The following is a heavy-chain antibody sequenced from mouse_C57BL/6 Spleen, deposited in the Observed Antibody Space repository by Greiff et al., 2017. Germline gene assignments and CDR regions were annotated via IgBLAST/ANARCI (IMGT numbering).Heavy chain of an antibody. CDR2: IYPSDSET. J-gene: IGHJ2*01. Sequence: VQLQQPGAELVRPGSSVKLSCKASGYTFTSYWMDWVKQRPGQGLEWIGNIYPSDSETHYNQKFKDKATLTVDKSSSTAYMQLSSLTSEDSAVYYCAHITTVVARDYWGQGTTLTVSS. CDR1: GYTFTSYW. CDR3: AHITTVVARDY. V-gene: IGHV1-61*01. D-gene: IGHD1-1*01.